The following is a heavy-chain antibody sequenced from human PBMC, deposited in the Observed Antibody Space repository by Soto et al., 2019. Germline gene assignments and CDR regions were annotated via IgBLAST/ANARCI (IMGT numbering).Heavy chain of an antibody. CDR2: IWHDGSNK. J-gene: IGHJ4*02. CDR1: GCTFSTYG. Sequence: QVQLVESGGGVVQPGRSLRLSCAASGCTFSTYGRHWVRQAPGKGLEWVAIIWHDGSNKYYADSVKCRVTISRDNSKNTLYLQMSSLRAEDTEVYYCARDFLGGAGTGGYWGQGTLVTVSS. V-gene: IGHV3-33*01. D-gene: IGHD6-19*01. CDR3: ARDFLGGAGTGGY.